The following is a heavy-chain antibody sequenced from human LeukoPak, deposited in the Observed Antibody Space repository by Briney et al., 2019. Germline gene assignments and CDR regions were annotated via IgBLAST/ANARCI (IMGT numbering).Heavy chain of an antibody. CDR1: GFTFSSYA. J-gene: IGHJ4*02. Sequence: SGGSLRLSCAASGFTFSSYAMHWVRQAPGKGLEWVAVISYDGSNKYYADSVKGRFTISRDNSKNTLYLQMNSLRAEDTAVYYCARDFAGGALDYWGQGTLVTVSS. D-gene: IGHD3-10*01. V-gene: IGHV3-30-3*01. CDR2: ISYDGSNK. CDR3: ARDFAGGALDY.